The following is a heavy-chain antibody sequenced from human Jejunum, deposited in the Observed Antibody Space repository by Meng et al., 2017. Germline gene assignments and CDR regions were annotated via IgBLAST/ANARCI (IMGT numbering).Heavy chain of an antibody. CDR1: GFTFSNHA. V-gene: IGHV3-23*01. CDR3: AKGQGQYYYHYGMDV. CDR2: ISASGVHT. J-gene: IGHJ6*02. Sequence: GECLRLSCTTSGFTFSNHAMNWVRQAPGRGLEWVAGISASGVHTFYADSVKGRFTISRDDSNDTVYVQMNGLRAEDAALYYCAKGQGQYYYHYGMDVWGRGTTVTVSS.